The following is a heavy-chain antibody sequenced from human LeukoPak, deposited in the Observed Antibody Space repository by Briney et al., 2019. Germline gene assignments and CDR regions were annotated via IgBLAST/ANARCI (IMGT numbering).Heavy chain of an antibody. Sequence: GGSLRLSCAASGFTFSSYAMSWVRQAPGKGLEWVSAISGSGGSTYYADSVKGRFTISRDNSKNTLYLQMNSLRAEDTAVYYCARDHLVSSGATSGLYWGQGTLVTVSS. CDR3: ARDHLVSSGATSGLY. CDR2: ISGSGGST. D-gene: IGHD1-26*01. J-gene: IGHJ4*02. V-gene: IGHV3-23*01. CDR1: GFTFSSYA.